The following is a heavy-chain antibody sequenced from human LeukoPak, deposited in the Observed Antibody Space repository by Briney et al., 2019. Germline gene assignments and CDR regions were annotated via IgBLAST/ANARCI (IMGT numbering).Heavy chain of an antibody. D-gene: IGHD3-22*01. J-gene: IGHJ3*02. CDR3: ARDLTGYYDSSGYFDI. Sequence: ASVKVSCKASGGTFSSYAISWVRQAPGQGLEWMGGIIPIFGTANYAQKFQGRVTITTDESTSTAYMELSSLRSEDTAVYYCARDLTGYYDSSGYFDIWGQGTMVTGSS. CDR2: IIPIFGTA. CDR1: GGTFSSYA. V-gene: IGHV1-69*05.